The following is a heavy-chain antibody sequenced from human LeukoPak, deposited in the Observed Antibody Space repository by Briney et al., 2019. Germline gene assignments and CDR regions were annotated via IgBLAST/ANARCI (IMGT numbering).Heavy chain of an antibody. V-gene: IGHV3-74*01. CDR1: EFTFSSYW. J-gene: IGHJ4*02. CDR2: INSDGRTT. CDR3: AKDETDNWNYVPFDY. Sequence: QPGGSLRLSCEASEFTFSSYWMHWVRQAPGKGLVWVSRINSDGRTTIYADSVKGRFTISRDNAKNTLYLQMNSLRAEDTAVYYCAKDETDNWNYVPFDYWGQGTLVTVST. D-gene: IGHD1-7*01.